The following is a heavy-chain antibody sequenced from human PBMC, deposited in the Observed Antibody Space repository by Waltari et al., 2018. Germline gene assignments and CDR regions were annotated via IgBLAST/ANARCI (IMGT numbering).Heavy chain of an antibody. CDR3: ARHGGWEVDY. Sequence: QLQLQESGPGLVKPSETLSLTCTVSGASINNTSYYWGWIRQPPGKGLGWIGSFSFGGRTYQNPSLKSRLTISVDTSKNRFSLNLSSVTVADTALYYCARHGGWEVDYWGQGALVTVSS. D-gene: IGHD6-19*01. CDR1: GASINNTSYY. V-gene: IGHV4-39*01. J-gene: IGHJ4*02. CDR2: FSFGGRT.